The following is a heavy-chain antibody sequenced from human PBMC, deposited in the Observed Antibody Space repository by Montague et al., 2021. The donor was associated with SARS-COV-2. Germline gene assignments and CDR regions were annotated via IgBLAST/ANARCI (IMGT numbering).Heavy chain of an antibody. CDR2: IYDSGST. Sequence: SETLSLTCIVSGSSVRSYCWSWIRQPPGKGLEWIGYIYDSGSTNXXPSLKSRVTISVDTSKNQFSLKLSSVTAADTAVYYCARENTVTTFGGPYYIDSWGQGTLVTVSA. CDR1: GSSVRSYC. V-gene: IGHV4-59*02. CDR3: ARENTVTTFGGPYYIDS. J-gene: IGHJ4*02. D-gene: IGHD4-17*01.